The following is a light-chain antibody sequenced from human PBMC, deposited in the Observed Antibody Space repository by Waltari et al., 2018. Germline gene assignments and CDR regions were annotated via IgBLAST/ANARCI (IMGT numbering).Light chain of an antibody. J-gene: IGLJ1*01. CDR1: TIGSKN. Sequence: SYELTQPLSVSVALGPTSTITCGENTIGSKNVHWYQQNPGQAPILVIYRDTKRPSGIPERFSGSNSGNTATLTISGAQAGDEADYHCQVWDKTTEVFGTGTKVTVL. CDR2: RDT. V-gene: IGLV3-9*01. CDR3: QVWDKTTEV.